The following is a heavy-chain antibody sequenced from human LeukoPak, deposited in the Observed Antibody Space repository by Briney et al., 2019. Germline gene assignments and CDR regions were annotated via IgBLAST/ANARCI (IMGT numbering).Heavy chain of an antibody. CDR1: GFTLNTHW. Sequence: PGGSLRLSCAASGFTLNTHWMSWVRQAPGKGLEWVANIKQDGRDTYYVDSVKGRFTISRDNAKNSLNLQMNSLRAEDTAMYYCATSEGYWGQGTLVTVYS. V-gene: IGHV3-7*03. CDR2: IKQDGRDT. J-gene: IGHJ4*02. CDR3: ATSEGY.